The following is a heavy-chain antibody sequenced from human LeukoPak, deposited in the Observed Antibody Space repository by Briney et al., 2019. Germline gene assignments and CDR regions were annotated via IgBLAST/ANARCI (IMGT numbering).Heavy chain of an antibody. CDR2: IYSGGST. Sequence: GGSLRLSCAASGFTVSSNYMSWVRQAPGKGLEWVSVIYSGGSTYYADSVKGRFTISRDNSKNTLYLQMNSLRAEDTAVYYCAREELWFGELRRSLAFDIWGQGTMVTVSS. D-gene: IGHD3-10*01. V-gene: IGHV3-66*01. CDR3: AREELWFGELRRSLAFDI. CDR1: GFTVSSNY. J-gene: IGHJ3*02.